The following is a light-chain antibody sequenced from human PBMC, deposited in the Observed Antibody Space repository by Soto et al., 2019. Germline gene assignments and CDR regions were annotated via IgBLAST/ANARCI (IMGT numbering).Light chain of an antibody. CDR1: SSNIGAGYD. J-gene: IGLJ3*02. CDR2: GNS. CDR3: QSYDSSLSGAV. Sequence: QSALTQPPSVSGAPGQRVTISCTGSSSNIGAGYDVHWYQQLPGTAPKLLIYGNSNRPSGVPDRFSGSKSGTSASLAITGLQAEDEADYSCQSYDSSLSGAVFGGGTKLTVL. V-gene: IGLV1-40*01.